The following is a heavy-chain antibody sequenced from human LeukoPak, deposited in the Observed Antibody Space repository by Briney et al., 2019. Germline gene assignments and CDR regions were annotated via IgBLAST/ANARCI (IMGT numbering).Heavy chain of an antibody. CDR1: GFTFRGYS. V-gene: IGHV3-21*01. CDR3: ARDEAWGFNCRSGSCSWFDP. CDR2: ITGSGNGI. J-gene: IGHJ5*02. Sequence: SGGSLRLSCAASGFTFRGYSMNWVRQAPGKGLEWVSSITGSGNGIDYADSVKGRFTISRDNAKNSLFLQMNSLRDEDTAVYYCARDEAWGFNCRSGSCSWFDPWGQGTLVTVSS. D-gene: IGHD2-15*01.